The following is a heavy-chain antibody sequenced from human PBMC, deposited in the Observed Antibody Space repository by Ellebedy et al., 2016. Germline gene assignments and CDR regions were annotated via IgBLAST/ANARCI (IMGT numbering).Heavy chain of an antibody. V-gene: IGHV3-7*01. CDR2: IKQDGSEK. D-gene: IGHD3-3*01. Sequence: GESLKISXAASGFTFSSYWMSWVRQAPGKGLEWVANIKQDGSEKYYVDSVKGRFTISRDNAKNSLYLQMNSLRAEDTAVYYCARSNYDFWSDYWGQGTLVTVSS. J-gene: IGHJ4*02. CDR1: GFTFSSYW. CDR3: ARSNYDFWSDY.